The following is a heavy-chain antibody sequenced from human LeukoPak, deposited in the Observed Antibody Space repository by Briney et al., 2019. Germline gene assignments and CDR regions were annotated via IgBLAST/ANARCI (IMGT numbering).Heavy chain of an antibody. CDR2: ISSSGSTI. CDR3: ARGRLVGASLRYDAFDI. CDR1: GFTFSSYE. Sequence: GGSLRLSCAASGFTFSSYEMNWVRQAPGKGLEWVSYISSSGSTIYYADSVKGRFTISRDNSKNTLYLQMNSLRAEDTAVYYCARGRLVGASLRYDAFDIWGQGTMVTVSS. V-gene: IGHV3-48*03. J-gene: IGHJ3*02. D-gene: IGHD1-26*01.